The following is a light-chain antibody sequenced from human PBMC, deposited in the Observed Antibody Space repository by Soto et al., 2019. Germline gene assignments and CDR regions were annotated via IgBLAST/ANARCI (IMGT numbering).Light chain of an antibody. CDR3: SSYTSSSTLHWV. CDR1: SSDVGGYNY. J-gene: IGLJ3*02. Sequence: QSALTQPASVSGSPGQSITISCTGTSSDVGGYNYVSWYQQHPGKAPKLMIYEVSNRPSGVSNRFSGSKSGNTASLTISGLQAEDEADYYCSSYTSSSTLHWVFGGWTKLTVL. V-gene: IGLV2-14*01. CDR2: EVS.